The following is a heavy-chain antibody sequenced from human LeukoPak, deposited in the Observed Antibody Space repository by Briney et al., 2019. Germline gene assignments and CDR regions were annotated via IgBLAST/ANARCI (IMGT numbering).Heavy chain of an antibody. CDR2: IYYSGST. CDR3: ARGLRFLEWPIYYYYMDV. J-gene: IGHJ6*03. Sequence: PSETLSLTCTVSGGSISSYYWSWIRQPPGKGLGWIGYIYYSGSTNYNPSLKSRVTISVDTSKNQFSLKLSSVTAADTAVYYCARGLRFLEWPIYYYYMDVWGKGTTVTVSS. CDR1: GGSISSYY. V-gene: IGHV4-59*01. D-gene: IGHD3-3*01.